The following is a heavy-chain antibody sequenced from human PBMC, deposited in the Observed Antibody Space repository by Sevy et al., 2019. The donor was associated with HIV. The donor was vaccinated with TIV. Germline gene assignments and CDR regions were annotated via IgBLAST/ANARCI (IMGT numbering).Heavy chain of an antibody. V-gene: IGHV4-34*01. CDR1: GGSFSGYY. D-gene: IGHD2-21*02. CDR3: ARHCGGDCSHAFDI. CDR2: INHSGST. J-gene: IGHJ3*02. Sequence: SETLSLTCAVYGGSFSGYYWSWIRQPPGKGLEWIGEINHSGSTNYNPSLKSGVTISLDTSKNQFSLKLSSVTAADTAVYYCARHCGGDCSHAFDIWGQGTMVTVSS.